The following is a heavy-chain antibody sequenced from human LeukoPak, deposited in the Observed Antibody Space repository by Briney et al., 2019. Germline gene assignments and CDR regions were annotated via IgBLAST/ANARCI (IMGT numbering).Heavy chain of an antibody. D-gene: IGHD3-22*01. CDR3: ARETSSSGYYYAY. Sequence: PGGSLRLSCAASGFTVSSNYMSWVRQAPGKGLEWVSVIYSGGSTYYADSVKGRFTISRDNSKNTLYLQMNSLRAEDTAVYYCARETSSSGYYYAYWGQGTLVTVSS. CDR2: IYSGGST. J-gene: IGHJ4*02. CDR1: GFTVSSNY. V-gene: IGHV3-66*01.